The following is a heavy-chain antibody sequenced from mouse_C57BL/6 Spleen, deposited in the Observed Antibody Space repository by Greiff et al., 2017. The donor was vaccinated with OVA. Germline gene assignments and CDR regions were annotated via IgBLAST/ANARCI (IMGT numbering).Heavy chain of an antibody. CDR1: GYTFTSYW. CDR2: IDPSDSYT. V-gene: IGHV1-50*01. J-gene: IGHJ1*03. CDR3: ARTGFTTVVAHWYFDV. Sequence: QVHVKQSGAELVKPGASVKLSCKASGYTFTSYWMQWVKQRPGQGLEWIGEIDPSDSYTNYNQKFKGKATLTVDTSSSTAYMQLSSLTSEDSAVYYCARTGFTTVVAHWYFDVWGTGTTVTVSS. D-gene: IGHD1-1*01.